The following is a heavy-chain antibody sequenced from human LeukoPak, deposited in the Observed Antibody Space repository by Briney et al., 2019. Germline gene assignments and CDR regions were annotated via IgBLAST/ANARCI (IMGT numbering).Heavy chain of an antibody. J-gene: IGHJ3*02. CDR1: GFTFSSYG. V-gene: IGHV3-30*19. CDR3: ARGGSYGDSLKSGAFDI. D-gene: IGHD4-17*01. Sequence: GGSLRLSCVVSGFTFSSYGFHWVRQTPGKGLEWVAVISYDGSNKYYADSVKGRFTISRDNSKNTLYLQMNSLRAEDTAVYYCARGGSYGDSLKSGAFDIWGQGTMVTVSS. CDR2: ISYDGSNK.